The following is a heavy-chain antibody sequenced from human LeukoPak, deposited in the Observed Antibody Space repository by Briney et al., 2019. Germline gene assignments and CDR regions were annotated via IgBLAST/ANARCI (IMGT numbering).Heavy chain of an antibody. CDR2: IYYSGST. CDR1: GASISSYY. J-gene: IGHJ5*02. V-gene: IGHV4-59*05. Sequence: SETLSLTCTVSGASISSYYWSWIRQPAGKGLEWIGRIYYSGSTYYNPSLKSRVTISVDTSKNQFSLKLSSVTAADTAVYYCARDRIAVADPPNWFDPWGQGTLVTVSS. CDR3: ARDRIAVADPPNWFDP. D-gene: IGHD6-19*01.